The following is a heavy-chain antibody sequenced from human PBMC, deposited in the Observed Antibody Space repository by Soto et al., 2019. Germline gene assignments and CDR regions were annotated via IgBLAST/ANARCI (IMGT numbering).Heavy chain of an antibody. J-gene: IGHJ5*02. D-gene: IGHD5-18*01. Sequence: ASVKVSCRASGYTFTGYYMHWVRQAPGQGLEWMGWINPNSGGTNYAQKFQGRVTMTRDTSISTAYMELRRLRSDDTAVYYCARDLGGGTAMATRAKWFDPWGQGTLVPVSS. CDR1: GYTFTGYY. V-gene: IGHV1-2*02. CDR2: INPNSGGT. CDR3: ARDLGGGTAMATRAKWFDP.